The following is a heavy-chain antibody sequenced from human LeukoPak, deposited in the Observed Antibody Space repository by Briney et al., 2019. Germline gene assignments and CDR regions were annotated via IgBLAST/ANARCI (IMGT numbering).Heavy chain of an antibody. CDR2: IIPILGIA. Sequence: SVKVSCKASGGTFSSYAISWVRQAPGQGLEWMGRIIPILGIANYAQKFQGRVTITADKSTSTAYMERSSLRSEDTAVYYCARDYYDSSGYPLYWGQGTLVTVSS. V-gene: IGHV1-69*04. CDR1: GGTFSSYA. CDR3: ARDYYDSSGYPLY. J-gene: IGHJ4*02. D-gene: IGHD3-22*01.